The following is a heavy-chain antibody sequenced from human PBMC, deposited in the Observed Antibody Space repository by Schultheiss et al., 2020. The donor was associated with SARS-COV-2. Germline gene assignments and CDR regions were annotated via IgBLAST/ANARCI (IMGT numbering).Heavy chain of an antibody. CDR2: IYYSGST. J-gene: IGHJ4*02. Sequence: SETLSLTCTVSGGSISSSSYYWGWIRQPAGKGLEWIGYIYYSGSTNYNPSLKSRVTISVDTSKNQFSLKLSSVTAADTAVYYCARTAPGELELVDYWGQGTLVTVSS. CDR3: ARTAPGELELVDY. V-gene: IGHV4-61*05. CDR1: GGSISSSSYY. D-gene: IGHD1-7*01.